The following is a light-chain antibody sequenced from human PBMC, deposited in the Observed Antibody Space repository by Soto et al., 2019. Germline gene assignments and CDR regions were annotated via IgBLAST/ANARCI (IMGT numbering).Light chain of an antibody. V-gene: IGKV1-5*03. J-gene: IGKJ2*01. CDR1: QSVSSW. CDR3: QQYNSYSST. CDR2: KAS. Sequence: DIQMTQSPSTLSASVGDRVTITCRASQSVSSWLAWYQQKPGKAPKLLIYKASNLASGVPSRFSGSGSGTEFTLTISSLQPDDFATYYCQQYNSYSSTFGPGTKLEIK.